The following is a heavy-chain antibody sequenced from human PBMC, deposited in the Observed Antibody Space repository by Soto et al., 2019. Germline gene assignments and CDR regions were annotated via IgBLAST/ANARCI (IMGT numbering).Heavy chain of an antibody. J-gene: IGHJ4*02. Sequence: SETLSLTCTVSGGSISSGDYYWSWIRQHPGKGLEWIGYIYYSGSTYYNPSLKSRVTISLDTSKNQFSLNLSSVTAADTAVYYCARERVVVVTTSPDYYFDYWGQGTLVTVSS. V-gene: IGHV4-31*03. CDR3: ARERVVVVTTSPDYYFDY. CDR2: IYYSGST. CDR1: GGSISSGDYY. D-gene: IGHD2-15*01.